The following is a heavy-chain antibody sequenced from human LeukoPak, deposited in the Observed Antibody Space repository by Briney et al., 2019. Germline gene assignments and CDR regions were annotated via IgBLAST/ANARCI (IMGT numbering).Heavy chain of an antibody. CDR2: IYPGDSDT. CDR3: ARHGRGYCTSTSCYTHGMDV. CDR1: GYSFTSYW. J-gene: IGHJ6*02. D-gene: IGHD2-2*02. Sequence: GESLKISCKGSGYSFTSYWIGWVRQVPGKGLEWMGIIYPGDSDTRYSPSFQGQVTISADKSISTAYLQWSSLKASDTAMYYCARHGRGYCTSTSCYTHGMDVWGQGTTVTVSS. V-gene: IGHV5-51*01.